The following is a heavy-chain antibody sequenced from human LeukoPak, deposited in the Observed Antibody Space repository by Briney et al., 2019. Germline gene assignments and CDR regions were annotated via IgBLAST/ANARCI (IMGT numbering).Heavy chain of an antibody. CDR3: ARVLVEGSGSYWYYFDY. CDR2: IINSDSTK. CDR1: GFTFSDYY. V-gene: IGHV3-11*01. D-gene: IGHD3-10*01. Sequence: GGSLRLSCAASGFTFSDYYMSWIRQAPGKGLEWVAHIINSDSTKYYADSVRGRVTISRDNCKNSLYLEMNSLRAEDTAGYYCARVLVEGSGSYWYYFDYWGQGTLVTVSS. J-gene: IGHJ4*02.